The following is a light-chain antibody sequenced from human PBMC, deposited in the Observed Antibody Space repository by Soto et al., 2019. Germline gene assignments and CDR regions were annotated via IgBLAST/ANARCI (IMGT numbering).Light chain of an antibody. J-gene: IGLJ3*02. Sequence: QSALTQPASVSGSPGQSITISCTGTSSDVGGYNYVSWYQQHPGKAPKLMIYGVSNRPSGISGRFSGSKSGNTASLTISGLQAEDEADYYCMSYIDSTSTHWVLGGGTKLTVL. CDR1: SSDVGGYNY. CDR3: MSYIDSTSTHWV. CDR2: GVS. V-gene: IGLV2-14*01.